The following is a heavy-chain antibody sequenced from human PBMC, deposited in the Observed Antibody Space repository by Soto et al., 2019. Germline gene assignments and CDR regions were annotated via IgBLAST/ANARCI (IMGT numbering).Heavy chain of an antibody. Sequence: PSETLSLTCTVSGGSVSSGSYYWSWIRQPPGKGLAWIGYIYHSGSTYYNPSLKSRVTISVDRSKNQFSLKLSSVTAADTAVYYCAKMYSSGWSPRNDHWGQGTLVTVSS. J-gene: IGHJ4*02. D-gene: IGHD6-19*01. CDR1: GGSVSSGSYY. CDR3: AKMYSSGWSPRNDH. V-gene: IGHV4-61*01. CDR2: IYHSGST.